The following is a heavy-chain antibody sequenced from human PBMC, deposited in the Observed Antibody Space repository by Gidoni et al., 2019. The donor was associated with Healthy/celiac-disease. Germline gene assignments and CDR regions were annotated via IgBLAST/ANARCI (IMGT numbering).Heavy chain of an antibody. V-gene: IGHV4-59*01. D-gene: IGHD5-18*01. CDR3: ARDQRERAAMVKYFDL. CDR1: GGSIRSYY. J-gene: IGHJ2*01. CDR2: IYYSAST. Sequence: VQLQESGPGLVKPAETRSLTCTVSGGSIRSYYWSWLRQPPGKGLEWIRYIYYSASTNYNPSRKSRVTISVDTSKNQFSLQLSSVTAADTAVYYCARDQRERAAMVKYFDLWGRGTLVTVSS.